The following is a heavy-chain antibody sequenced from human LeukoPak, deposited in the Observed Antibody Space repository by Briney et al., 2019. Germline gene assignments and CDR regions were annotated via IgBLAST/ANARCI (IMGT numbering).Heavy chain of an antibody. D-gene: IGHD1-1*01. CDR2: ISAYNGNT. Sequence: GASVKVSCKASGYTFTSYGISWVRQAPGQGLEWMGWISAYNGNTNYAQKLQGRVTMTTDTSTSTAYMELRSLRSDDTAVYYCARGCPDCPQWYKSEDWFDPWGQGTLVTVSS. V-gene: IGHV1-18*01. CDR3: ARGCPDCPQWYKSEDWFDP. CDR1: GYTFTSYG. J-gene: IGHJ5*02.